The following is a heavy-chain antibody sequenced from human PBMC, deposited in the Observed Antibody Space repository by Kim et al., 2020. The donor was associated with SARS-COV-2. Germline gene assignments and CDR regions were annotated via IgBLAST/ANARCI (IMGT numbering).Heavy chain of an antibody. J-gene: IGHJ4*02. CDR2: T. V-gene: IGHV4-34*01. D-gene: IGHD6-25*01. Sequence: TTDDPSLKGRDTIAVDTSKTQFSLKLSSVTAADTAVYYCAKGYSGGNFDYWGQGTLVTVSS. CDR3: AKGYSGGNFDY.